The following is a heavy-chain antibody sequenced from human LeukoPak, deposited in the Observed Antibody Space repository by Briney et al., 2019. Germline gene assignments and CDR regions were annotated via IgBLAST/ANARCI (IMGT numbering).Heavy chain of an antibody. V-gene: IGHV3-21*01. Sequence: PGGSLRLSCAASGFTFSSYSMNWVRQAPGKGLEWVSSISSSSSYIYYADSVKGRFTISRDNAKNSLYLQMNSLRAEDTAVYYCARGSTYYDSSGQVPFDYWDQGTLVTVSS. CDR3: ARGSTYYDSSGQVPFDY. J-gene: IGHJ4*02. D-gene: IGHD3-22*01. CDR1: GFTFSSYS. CDR2: ISSSSSYI.